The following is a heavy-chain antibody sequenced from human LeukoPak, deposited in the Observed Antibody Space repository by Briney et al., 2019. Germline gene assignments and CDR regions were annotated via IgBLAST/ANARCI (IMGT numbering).Heavy chain of an antibody. V-gene: IGHV3-11*01. CDR3: ARMTKGWFDP. CDR2: ISSSGSTI. J-gene: IGHJ5*02. Sequence: GGSLRLSCAASGFSFSDYYMSWLRQAPGKGREGVSYISSSGSTIYYADSVKGRFTISRDNAKNSLYLQMNSLRAEDTAVYYCARMTKGWFDPWGQGTLVTVSS. CDR1: GFSFSDYY.